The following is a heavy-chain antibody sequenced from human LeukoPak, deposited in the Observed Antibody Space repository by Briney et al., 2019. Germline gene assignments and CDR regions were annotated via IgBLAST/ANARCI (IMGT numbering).Heavy chain of an antibody. Sequence: GGSLRLSCAASGFTFSSCGMTWVRQAPGKGLEWVSSISGNGDNTYYADSVKGRVTISRDNAKNTLYLQMNSLRAEDTAVYYCARDGYSFGHDFDYWGQGTLVTVSS. V-gene: IGHV3-23*01. D-gene: IGHD5-18*01. CDR1: GFTFSSCG. CDR3: ARDGYSFGHDFDY. J-gene: IGHJ4*02. CDR2: ISGNGDNT.